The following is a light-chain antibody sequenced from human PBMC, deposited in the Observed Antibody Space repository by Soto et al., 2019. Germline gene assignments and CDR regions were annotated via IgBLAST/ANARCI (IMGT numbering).Light chain of an antibody. CDR3: QKYGSSPQT. Sequence: EIELTQSPGTLSLSPGERATLSCRAGQRVSSKYLVRYQQKPGQAPRLLIYGASSRATGIPDRFSGSGSGTDFTLTISRLEPEDIEVYYCQKYGSSPQTFGQGNKVEIK. J-gene: IGKJ1*01. CDR2: GAS. V-gene: IGKV3-20*01. CDR1: QRVSSKY.